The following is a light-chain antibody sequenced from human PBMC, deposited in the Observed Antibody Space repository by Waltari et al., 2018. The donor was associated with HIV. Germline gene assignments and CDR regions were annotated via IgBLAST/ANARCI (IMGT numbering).Light chain of an antibody. CDR2: GVD. CDR3: TSHTLTRILL. V-gene: IGLV2-14*01. CDR1: SLDIGLYDF. J-gene: IGLJ3*02. Sequence: QSALTQPSSMSGSPGQSITISCTGSSLDIGLYDFVSWYKHLPDTAPQLIISGVDRRPPGITSRCSASKSGDVASLTIDGLRAEDEADYYCTSHTLTRILLFGGGTRLTVL.